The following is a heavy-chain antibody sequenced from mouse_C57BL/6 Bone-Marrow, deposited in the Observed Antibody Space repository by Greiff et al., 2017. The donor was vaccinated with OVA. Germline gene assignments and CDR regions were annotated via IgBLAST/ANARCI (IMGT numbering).Heavy chain of an antibody. V-gene: IGHV1-81*01. CDR2: IYPRSGNT. J-gene: IGHJ2*01. CDR3: ARQLRPHFFDY. Sequence: QVQLKQSGAELARPGASVKLSCKASGYTFTSYGISWVKQRTGQGLEWIGEIYPRSGNTYYNEKFKGKATLTADKSSSTAYMELRSLTSEDSAVYFCARQLRPHFFDYWGQGTTLTVSS. D-gene: IGHD3-2*02. CDR1: GYTFTSYG.